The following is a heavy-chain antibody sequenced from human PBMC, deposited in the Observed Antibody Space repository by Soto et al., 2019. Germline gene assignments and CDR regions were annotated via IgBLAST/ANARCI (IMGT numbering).Heavy chain of an antibody. CDR1: GDSVTSHY. CDR2: MHYTGCS. CDR3: ARVEGVDTAMVTGWFDP. D-gene: IGHD5-18*01. J-gene: IGHJ5*02. Sequence: PSETLSLTCSFSGDSVTSHYLTWIRQSPEKGLEWIGYMHYTGCSHYNPSLKSRLTISVDTSKNQFTLKLSSVTAADTAVYYCARVEGVDTAMVTGWFDPWGQGTLVTVSS. V-gene: IGHV4-59*02.